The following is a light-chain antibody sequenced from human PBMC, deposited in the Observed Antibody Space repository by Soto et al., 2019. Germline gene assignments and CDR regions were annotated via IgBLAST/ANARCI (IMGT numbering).Light chain of an antibody. CDR1: QSVSSY. CDR3: QQRSNWPPEFT. V-gene: IGKV3-11*01. CDR2: DAS. J-gene: IGKJ3*01. Sequence: EIVLTQSPATLSLSPGERATLSCRASQSVSSYLAWYQQKPGQAPRLLIYDASNRATGIPARFSGSGSWTDFPLTISSLEPEDFAVYYCQQRSNWPPEFTFGPGTKVDIK.